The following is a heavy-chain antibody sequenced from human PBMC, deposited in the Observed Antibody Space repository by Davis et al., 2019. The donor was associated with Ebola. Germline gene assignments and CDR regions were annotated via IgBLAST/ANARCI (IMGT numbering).Heavy chain of an antibody. D-gene: IGHD6-19*01. Sequence: SETLSLTCTVSGGSIRSGDYYWSWIRQPPGMGLEWIGYIYYSRSTYYNPSLKSRVTISVETSKNQFSLKLSSVTAADTAVYYCARRRGRREWLVLDYDYGMDVWGKGTTVTVSS. CDR3: ARRRGRREWLVLDYDYGMDV. V-gene: IGHV4-30-4*01. CDR1: GGSIRSGDYY. CDR2: IYYSRST. J-gene: IGHJ6*04.